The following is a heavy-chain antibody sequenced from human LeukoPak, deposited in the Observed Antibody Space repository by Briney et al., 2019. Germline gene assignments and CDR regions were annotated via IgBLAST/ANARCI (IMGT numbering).Heavy chain of an antibody. CDR1: GFAVSSNY. CDR2: IYSGGNT. J-gene: IGHJ3*02. Sequence: PGGSLRLSCAASGFAVSSNYMSWVRQAPGKGLEWVSVIYSGGNTYYGDSVKGRFIISRDNSRNTLYLQMNSVSAEDTAVYYCARAFGPRNAFDIRGQGTMVIVSS. CDR3: ARAFGPRNAFDI. D-gene: IGHD3-10*01. V-gene: IGHV3-66*02.